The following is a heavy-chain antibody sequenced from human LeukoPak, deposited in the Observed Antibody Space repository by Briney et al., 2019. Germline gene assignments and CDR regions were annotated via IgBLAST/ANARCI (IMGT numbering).Heavy chain of an antibody. V-gene: IGHV3-11*01. CDR1: GFTFSDYY. J-gene: IGHJ4*02. CDR3: ATSKYSGSY. CDR2: VSSGSSTI. D-gene: IGHD1-26*01. Sequence: PGGSLRLSCAASGFTFSDYYMSWIRQAPGKGLEWVSYVSSGSSTIYYADSVKGRFTISRDNSKNTLNLQMNSLRAEDTAVYYCATSKYSGSYWGQGTLVTVSS.